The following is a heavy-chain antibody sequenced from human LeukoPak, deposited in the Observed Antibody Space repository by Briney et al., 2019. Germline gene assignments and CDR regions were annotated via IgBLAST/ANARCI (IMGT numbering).Heavy chain of an antibody. CDR2: IYYSGST. J-gene: IGHJ4*02. CDR3: ARHLTSEYSSGWYYVDY. CDR1: GGSISSSSYY. D-gene: IGHD6-19*01. V-gene: IGHV4-39*01. Sequence: SETLSLTCSVSGGSISSSSYYWDWIRQPPGKGLEWIGSIYYSGSTYYNPSLKSRVTISVDTSKNQFSLKLSSVTATDWAVYYCARHLTSEYSSGWYYVDYWGQGTLVTVSS.